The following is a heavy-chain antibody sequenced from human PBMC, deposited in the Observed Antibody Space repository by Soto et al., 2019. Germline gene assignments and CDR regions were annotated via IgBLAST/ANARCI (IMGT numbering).Heavy chain of an antibody. CDR2: IIPILGIA. Sequence: VQLVQSGAEVKKPGSSVKVSCKASGGTFSSYTISWVRQAPGQGLEWMGRIIPILGIANYAQKFQGRVTITADKSTSTAYMELSSLRSEDTAVYYCASGYCSSTSCYVLDYWGQGTLVTVSS. CDR1: GGTFSSYT. CDR3: ASGYCSSTSCYVLDY. D-gene: IGHD2-2*03. V-gene: IGHV1-69*02. J-gene: IGHJ4*02.